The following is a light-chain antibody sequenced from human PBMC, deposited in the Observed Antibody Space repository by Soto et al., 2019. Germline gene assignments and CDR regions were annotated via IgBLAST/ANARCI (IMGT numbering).Light chain of an antibody. V-gene: IGLV2-14*01. CDR3: NSYTSRSSGV. J-gene: IGLJ1*01. CDR2: DVF. Sequence: QSALNQPASVSGSPGQSITISCTGTSSDVGGYHYVSWYQPHPGKAPKLMIYDVFNRPSGVSKRFSGSKSGNTASLTISGLQAEDEADYYCNSYTSRSSGVFGTGTKVTVL. CDR1: SSDVGGYHY.